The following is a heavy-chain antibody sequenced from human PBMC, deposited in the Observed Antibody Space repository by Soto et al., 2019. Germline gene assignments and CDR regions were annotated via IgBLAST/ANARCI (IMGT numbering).Heavy chain of an antibody. V-gene: IGHV1-46*01. D-gene: IGHD6-19*01. Sequence: QVQLVQSGAEVKKPGASVKVSCKASGYTFTSYYMHWVRQAPGQGLEWMGIINPSGGSTSYAQKFQGSITMTRDTSTSTVYMELSSLRSEDTAVYYCARDQRNSSGWYGFDYWGQGTLVTVSS. CDR3: ARDQRNSSGWYGFDY. CDR2: INPSGGST. CDR1: GYTFTSYY. J-gene: IGHJ4*02.